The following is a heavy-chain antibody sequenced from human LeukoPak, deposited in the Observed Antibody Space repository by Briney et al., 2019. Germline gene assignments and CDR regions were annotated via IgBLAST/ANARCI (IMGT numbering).Heavy chain of an antibody. Sequence: PSETLSLTCTVSGASISSSNDYWGWIRQPPGKGLEWIGSVYNSGSTFYNPSLESRVTISVETSKNQFSLKLSAVTAADTALYFCAREHIYGSGSYYIDYWGQGTLVTVSS. V-gene: IGHV4-39*07. CDR3: AREHIYGSGSYYIDY. CDR1: GASISSSNDY. J-gene: IGHJ4*02. D-gene: IGHD3-10*01. CDR2: VYNSGST.